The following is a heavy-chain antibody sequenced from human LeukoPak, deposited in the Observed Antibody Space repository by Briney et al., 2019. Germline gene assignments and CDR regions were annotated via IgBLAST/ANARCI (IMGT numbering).Heavy chain of an antibody. CDR2: INSDGSST. V-gene: IGHV3-74*01. D-gene: IGHD7-27*01. CDR1: GFTFDDYG. Sequence: GGSLRLSCAASGFTFDDYGMSWVRQAPGKGLVWVSRINSDGSSTSYADSVKGRFTISRDNAKNTLYLQMNSLRAEDTAVYYCARSDQANWGSGTDYMDVWGKGTTVTVSS. CDR3: ARSDQANWGSGTDYMDV. J-gene: IGHJ6*03.